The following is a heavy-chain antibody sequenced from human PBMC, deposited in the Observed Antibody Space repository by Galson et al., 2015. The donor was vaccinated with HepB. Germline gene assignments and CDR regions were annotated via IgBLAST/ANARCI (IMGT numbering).Heavy chain of an antibody. CDR1: GFTFSTYA. CDR2: ISYDGSNR. V-gene: IGHV3-30-3*02. Sequence: SLRLSCAASGFTFSTYAMHWVRQAPGKGLEWVALISYDGSNRYYADSVKGRFTISRDNSKNTLYLQMDSLRAEDTALYYCAKTPSGTYDYWGQGALVTVSS. CDR3: AKTPSGTYDY. D-gene: IGHD2-2*01. J-gene: IGHJ4*02.